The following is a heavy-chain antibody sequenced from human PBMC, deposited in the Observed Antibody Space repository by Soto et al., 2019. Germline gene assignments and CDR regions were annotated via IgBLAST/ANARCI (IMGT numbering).Heavy chain of an antibody. CDR3: ARFRNYDYGMDV. V-gene: IGHV3-11*01. Sequence: MTWIRXAPGKGLEWVSYISSSTYTIYYADSVKGRFSISRDNAKNSLYLQMNSLRAEDTAVYYCARFRNYDYGMDVWGQGATVTVS. J-gene: IGHJ6*02. CDR2: ISSSTYTI.